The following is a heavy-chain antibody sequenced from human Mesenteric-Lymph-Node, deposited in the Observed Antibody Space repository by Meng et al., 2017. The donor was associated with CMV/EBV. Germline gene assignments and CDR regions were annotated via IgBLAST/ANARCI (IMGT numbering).Heavy chain of an antibody. Sequence: VKVSCRTSGNTFTAYWIQWVRQAPGQGLEWMGRINPNSGVTNYAQKFQGRVTMTRDTSISTVYMELSRLRSDDTALYYCARDIALDYWGQGTLVTVSS. J-gene: IGHJ4*02. CDR1: GNTFTAYW. V-gene: IGHV1-2*06. CDR3: ARDIALDY. D-gene: IGHD6-13*01. CDR2: INPNSGVT.